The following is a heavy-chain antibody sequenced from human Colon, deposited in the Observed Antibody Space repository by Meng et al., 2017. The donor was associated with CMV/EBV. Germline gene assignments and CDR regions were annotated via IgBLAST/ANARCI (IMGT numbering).Heavy chain of an antibody. Sequence: GESLKISCAASGLIVSSDYMSWVRQAPGKGLEWVSVIYSGGSTYYADSVQGRFTISRDNSKNTVFLQMNSLRAEDTAVYYCARGSRSLYYDLWGGGMDVWGQGTTVTVSS. CDR2: IYSGGST. J-gene: IGHJ6*02. V-gene: IGHV3-53*01. CDR1: GLIVSSDY. D-gene: IGHD3-3*01. CDR3: ARGSRSLYYDLWGGGMDV.